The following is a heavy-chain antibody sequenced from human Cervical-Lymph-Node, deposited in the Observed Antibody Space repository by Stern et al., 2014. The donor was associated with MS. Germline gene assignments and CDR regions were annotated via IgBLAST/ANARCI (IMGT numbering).Heavy chain of an antibody. D-gene: IGHD1/OR15-1a*01. CDR1: GFTFSSYA. Sequence: VQLVESGGGVVQPGRPLRLSCEASGFTFSSYAMHWGRKDPGKGLEWLAIISYDGNIKFYADPVKGRFTISRDNSKNTLYLQLDSLRNEDTAVYHCARVGRTPQLGQYHFDYWGQGTRVTVSS. CDR2: ISYDGNIK. V-gene: IGHV3-30*01. CDR3: ARVGRTPQLGQYHFDY. J-gene: IGHJ4*02.